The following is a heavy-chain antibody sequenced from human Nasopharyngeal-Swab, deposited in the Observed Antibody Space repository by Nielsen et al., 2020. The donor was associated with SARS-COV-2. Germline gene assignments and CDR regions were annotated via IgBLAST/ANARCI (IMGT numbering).Heavy chain of an antibody. Sequence: ASVKVPCKTSGYTFSDYFLHWVREAPGQALEWMGRLNPNTGVANYAQKFQGRVTMTRDTSLSTGYMELTSLRSDDTAVYYCARKKQLVRPFDYWGQGTLVTVSS. V-gene: IGHV1-2*06. CDR3: ARKKQLVRPFDY. CDR2: LNPNTGVA. J-gene: IGHJ4*02. D-gene: IGHD6-13*01. CDR1: GYTFSDYF.